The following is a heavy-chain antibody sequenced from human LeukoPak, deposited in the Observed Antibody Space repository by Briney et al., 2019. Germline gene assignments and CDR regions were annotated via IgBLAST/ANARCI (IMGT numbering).Heavy chain of an antibody. CDR3: ARETAAAAHDP. J-gene: IGHJ5*02. CDR1: GGSLSSYY. CDR2: VYYSGST. Sequence: SETLSLTCTVSGGSLSSYYWSWIRQPPGKGLEWIGYVYYSGSTNYNPSLKSRVTISVDTSKNQFSLKLSSVTAADTAVYYCARETAAAAHDPWGQGTLVTVSS. V-gene: IGHV4-59*01. D-gene: IGHD2-2*01.